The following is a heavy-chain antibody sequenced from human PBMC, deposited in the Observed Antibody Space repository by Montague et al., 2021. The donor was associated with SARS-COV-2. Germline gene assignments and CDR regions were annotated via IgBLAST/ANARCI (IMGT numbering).Heavy chain of an antibody. CDR1: GFTVSSNH. CDR2: IYSGGTT. V-gene: IGHV3-66*01. D-gene: IGHD2-2*01. J-gene: IGHJ5*02. CDR3: ARALSFSNWFDP. Sequence: SLRLSCAASGFTVSSNHMSWVRQAPGKGLEWVSVIYSGGTTYYADSVTGRFTISRDNSKNTLYLQMNSLRAEDTAVYYCARALSFSNWFDPWGQGTLVTVSS.